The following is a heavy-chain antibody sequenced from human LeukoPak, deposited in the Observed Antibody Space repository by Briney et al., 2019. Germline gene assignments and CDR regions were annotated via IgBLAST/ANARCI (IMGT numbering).Heavy chain of an antibody. CDR2: INHSGST. D-gene: IGHD3/OR15-3a*01. CDR3: ARASLWFGGPDWLDF. J-gene: IGHJ5*01. V-gene: IGHV4-34*01. Sequence: SETLSLTCAVYGGSFSGYYWSWIRQPPGKGLEWIGEINHSGSTNYNPSHKSRVTISVDTSKNQFSLKLSSVTAADTAVYYCARASLWFGGPDWLDFWGQGTLVTVSS. CDR1: GGSFSGYY.